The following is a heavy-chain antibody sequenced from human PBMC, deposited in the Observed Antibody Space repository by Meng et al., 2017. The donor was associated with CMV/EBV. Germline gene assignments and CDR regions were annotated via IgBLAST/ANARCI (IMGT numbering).Heavy chain of an antibody. CDR2: INCNGGST. Sequence: GESLKISCAASGFTFDDYGMSWVRQAPGKGLEWVSGINCNGGSTGYADSVKGRFTISRDNAKNSLYLQMNSLRAEDTALYYCAREDVVVPAANETFYYYGMDVWDQGTTVTVSS. CDR3: AREDVVVPAANETFYYYGMDV. D-gene: IGHD2-2*01. V-gene: IGHV3-20*04. J-gene: IGHJ6*02. CDR1: GFTFDDYG.